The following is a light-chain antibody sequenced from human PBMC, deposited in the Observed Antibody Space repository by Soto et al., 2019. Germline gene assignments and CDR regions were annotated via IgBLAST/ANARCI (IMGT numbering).Light chain of an antibody. CDR1: QSVTSHY. CDR2: GAS. CDR3: RQCGTSALT. J-gene: IGKJ1*01. Sequence: EIVFTPFPGTLCLSPGERATLSCRASQSVTSHYLAWYQQKPGQPPRLLIYGASSRASGIAEWCSGSGSGAAFTLTISRREPEVFGVYCWRQCGTSALTFGRGTNVDI. V-gene: IGKV3-20*01.